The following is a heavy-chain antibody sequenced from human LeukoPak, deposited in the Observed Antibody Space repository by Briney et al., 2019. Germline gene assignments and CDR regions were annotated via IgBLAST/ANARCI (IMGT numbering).Heavy chain of an antibody. CDR2: INPSGGST. CDR3: AKGRSDFFAYYYYLDV. CDR1: GYTLTSNY. Sequence: ASVKVSCKASGYTLTSNYIHWVRQAPGQGLEGMGIINPSGGSTTYAQKFQGRVTMTRDTSTSTVYMELTRLRSEDTAVYYCAKGRSDFFAYYYYLDVWGKGTTVTVSS. V-gene: IGHV1-46*03. D-gene: IGHD2-21*02. J-gene: IGHJ6*03.